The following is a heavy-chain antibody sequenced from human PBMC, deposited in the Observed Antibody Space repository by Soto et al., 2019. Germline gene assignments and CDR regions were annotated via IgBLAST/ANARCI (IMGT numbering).Heavy chain of an antibody. J-gene: IGHJ5*02. V-gene: IGHV4-30-4*01. CDR3: AGYCELERPSNWFDP. CDR1: GGSISSGGYY. Sequence: QVQLQESGPGLVKPSQTLSLTCTVSGGSISSGGYYWSWIRQPPGKGLEWIGYIYYSGSTYYNPSLKSRVTISVDTSKNQFSLKLSSVTAADTAVYYCAGYCELERPSNWFDPWGQGTLVTVSS. CDR2: IYYSGST. D-gene: IGHD1-1*01.